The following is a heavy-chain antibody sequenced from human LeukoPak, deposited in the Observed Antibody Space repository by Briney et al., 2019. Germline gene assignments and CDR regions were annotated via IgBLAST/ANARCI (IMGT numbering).Heavy chain of an antibody. Sequence: GASVKVSCKASRSTFTSYGISWVRQAPGQGLEWMGWISAYNGNTNYAQKLQGRVTMTTDTSTSTAYMELRSLRSDDTDVYYCARAVITFGGVIVYFDYWGQGTLVTV. CDR3: ARAVITFGGVIVYFDY. J-gene: IGHJ4*02. CDR1: RSTFTSYG. V-gene: IGHV1-18*01. D-gene: IGHD3-16*02. CDR2: ISAYNGNT.